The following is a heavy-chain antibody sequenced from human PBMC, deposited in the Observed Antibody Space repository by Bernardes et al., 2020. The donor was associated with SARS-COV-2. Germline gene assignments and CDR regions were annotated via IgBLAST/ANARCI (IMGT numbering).Heavy chain of an antibody. CDR2: IYPGDSDT. V-gene: IGHV5-51*01. CDR1: GYLFINNW. J-gene: IGHJ6*02. Sequence: GESLKISCKASGYLFINNWIAWVRQMPGQGLEWMGTIYPGDSDTRYSPSFQGQVTVSADKSINTAYLQWSSLKASDTAMYYCARRQTNCTGGRCYSGGMDVWGQGTTVTDSS. CDR3: ARRQTNCTGGRCYSGGMDV. D-gene: IGHD2-15*01.